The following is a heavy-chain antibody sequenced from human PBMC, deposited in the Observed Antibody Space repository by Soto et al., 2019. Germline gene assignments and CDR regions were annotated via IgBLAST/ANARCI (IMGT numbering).Heavy chain of an antibody. J-gene: IGHJ3*02. V-gene: IGHV3-21*01. Sequence: GGSLRLSCAASGFTFSSYSMNWVRQAPGKGLKWVSSISSSSCYIYYADSVKGRFTISRDNAKNSLYLQMNSLRAEDTAVYYCASGSSSSVGKADAFDIWGQGTMVTVSS. CDR1: GFTFSSYS. D-gene: IGHD6-6*01. CDR2: ISSSSCYI. CDR3: ASGSSSSVGKADAFDI.